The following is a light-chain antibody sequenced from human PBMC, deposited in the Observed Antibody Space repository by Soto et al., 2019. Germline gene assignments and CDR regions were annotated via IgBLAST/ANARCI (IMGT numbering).Light chain of an antibody. Sequence: QSALTQPASVSGSPGQSITISCTGTSSDVGAYDHVSWYQQHPGKAPKLMISEVSNRPSGVSDRFSGSKSGNTASLTISGLQAEDEADYYCQSYDNSLTVVVFGGGTKLTVL. V-gene: IGLV2-14*01. J-gene: IGLJ2*01. CDR1: SSDVGAYDH. CDR3: QSYDNSLTVVV. CDR2: EVS.